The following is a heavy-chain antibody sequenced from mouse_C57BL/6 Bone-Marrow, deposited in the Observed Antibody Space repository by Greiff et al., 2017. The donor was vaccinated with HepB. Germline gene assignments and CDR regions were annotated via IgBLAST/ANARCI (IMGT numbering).Heavy chain of an antibody. CDR2: IYPRSGNT. Sequence: QVQLQQSGAELARPGASVKLSCKASGYTFTSYGISWVKQRTGQGLEWIGEIYPRSGNTYYNEKFKGKATLTADKSSSTAYMELRSLTSEDSAVYFCARWGVTTPYVDYWGQGTTLTVSS. CDR3: ARWGVTTPYVDY. V-gene: IGHV1-81*01. CDR1: GYTFTSYG. D-gene: IGHD2-2*01. J-gene: IGHJ2*01.